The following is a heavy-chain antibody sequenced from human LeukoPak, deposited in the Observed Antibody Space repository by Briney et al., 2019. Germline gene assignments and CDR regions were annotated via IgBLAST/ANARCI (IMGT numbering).Heavy chain of an antibody. D-gene: IGHD6-19*01. Sequence: ASVKVSCKASGYTFTSYGISWVRQAPGQGLEWMGWISAYNGNTNYAQKLQGRVTMTTDTSTSTAYMELRSLRSDDTAVYYCARGRYSSGWLVRYYYYMDVWGKGTTVTISS. J-gene: IGHJ6*03. CDR3: ARGRYSSGWLVRYYYYMDV. V-gene: IGHV1-18*01. CDR1: GYTFTSYG. CDR2: ISAYNGNT.